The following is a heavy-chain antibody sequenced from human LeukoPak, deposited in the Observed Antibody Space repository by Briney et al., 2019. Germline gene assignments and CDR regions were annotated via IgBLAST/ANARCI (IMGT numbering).Heavy chain of an antibody. CDR3: ARLCYYGSGSYWFDP. D-gene: IGHD3-10*01. Sequence: SETLSLTCAVYGGSFSGYYWSWIRQPPGKGLEWIGEINHSGSTNYNPSLKSRVTISVDTPKNQFSLKLSSVTAADTAVYYCARLCYYGSGSYWFDPWGQGTLVTVSS. J-gene: IGHJ5*02. CDR2: INHSGST. V-gene: IGHV4-34*01. CDR1: GGSFSGYY.